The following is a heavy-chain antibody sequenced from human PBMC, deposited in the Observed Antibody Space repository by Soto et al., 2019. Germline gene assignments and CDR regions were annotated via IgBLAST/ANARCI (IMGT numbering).Heavy chain of an antibody. CDR2: IWYEGSTK. D-gene: IGHD3-10*01. J-gene: IGHJ6*02. V-gene: IGHV3-33*01. CDR1: GLTFSSYG. CDR3: ARDRIYGSGSYSYYYYYGMDV. Sequence: GGSLRLYCAASGLTFSSYGLDWVRQAPGKGLEWVAVIWYEGSTKYYADSVKGRFTISRDNSKNTLYLQMNSLRAEDTAVYYCARDRIYGSGSYSYYYYYGMDVWGQGTTVTDSS.